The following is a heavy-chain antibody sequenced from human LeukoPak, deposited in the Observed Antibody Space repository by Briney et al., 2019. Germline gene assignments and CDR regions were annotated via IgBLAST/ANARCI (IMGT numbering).Heavy chain of an antibody. D-gene: IGHD4-17*01. V-gene: IGHV3-74*03. CDR2: ISPDGSTT. J-gene: IGHJ1*01. Sequence: GGSLRLSCAASGFTFSRYWMHWVRQAPGKGLMWVSRISPDGSTTLYADSVKGRFTISRDNAKNTLYLQMNSLRAEETAVYHCAKSHPPTVTTEEGEYLQHWGQGTLVTVSS. CDR1: GFTFSRYW. CDR3: AKSHPPTVTTEEGEYLQH.